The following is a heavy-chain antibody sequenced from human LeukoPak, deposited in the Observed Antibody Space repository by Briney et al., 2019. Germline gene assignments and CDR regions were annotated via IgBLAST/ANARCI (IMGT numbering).Heavy chain of an antibody. Sequence: PGGSLRLSCAASGFTFSSYAMSWVRQAPGKGLEWVSVIYSGGSTYYADSVKGRFTISRDNSKNTLYLQMNSLRAEDTAVYYCARDHPISSWGQGTLVTVSS. V-gene: IGHV3-66*01. J-gene: IGHJ4*02. CDR3: ARDHPISS. CDR2: IYSGGST. CDR1: GFTFSSYA. D-gene: IGHD3-3*01.